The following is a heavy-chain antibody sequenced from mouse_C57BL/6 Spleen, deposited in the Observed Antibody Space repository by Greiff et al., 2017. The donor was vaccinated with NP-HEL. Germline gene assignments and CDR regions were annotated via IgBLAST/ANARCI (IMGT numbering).Heavy chain of an antibody. CDR1: GYTFTSYW. Sequence: QVQLQQPGAELVKPGASVKLSCKASGYTFTSYWMQWVKQRPGQGLEWIGEIDPSDSYTNYNQKFKGKATLTVDTSSSTAYMQLSSLTSEDSAVYYCARERAYYGSSSYWGQGTTLTVSS. D-gene: IGHD1-1*01. CDR3: ARERAYYGSSSY. V-gene: IGHV1-50*01. J-gene: IGHJ2*01. CDR2: IDPSDSYT.